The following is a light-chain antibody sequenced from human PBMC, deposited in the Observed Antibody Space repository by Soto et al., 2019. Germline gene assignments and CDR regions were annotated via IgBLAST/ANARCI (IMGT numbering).Light chain of an antibody. V-gene: IGKV1-5*01. CDR1: QTITRR. Sequence: DIQMTQSPSTLSASVGDRVTITCRATQTITRRMARYQQKPGKAPKLRIYDASTLESGVPSSFSGSRSGTEFTLTISSLQPDDFATYDCQQYNSYSWTFGQGTKVEIK. J-gene: IGKJ1*01. CDR3: QQYNSYSWT. CDR2: DAS.